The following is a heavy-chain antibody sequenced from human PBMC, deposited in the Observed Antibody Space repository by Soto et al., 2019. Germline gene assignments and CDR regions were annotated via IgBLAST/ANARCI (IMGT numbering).Heavy chain of an antibody. J-gene: IGHJ4*02. CDR2: ISWNSGSI. CDR3: AKAYIAAAGWAVAGAFDY. D-gene: IGHD6-13*01. Sequence: DVQLVESGGGLVQPGRSLRLSCAASGFTFDDYAMHWVRQAPGKGLEWVSGISWNSGSIGYADSVKGRFTISRDNAKNSLYLQMNSLRAEDTALYYCAKAYIAAAGWAVAGAFDYWGQGTLVTVSS. V-gene: IGHV3-9*01. CDR1: GFTFDDYA.